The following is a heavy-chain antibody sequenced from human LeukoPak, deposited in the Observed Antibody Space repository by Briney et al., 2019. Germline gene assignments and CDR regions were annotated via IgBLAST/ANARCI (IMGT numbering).Heavy chain of an antibody. V-gene: IGHV3-11*03. CDR3: ARLYCYDSSGYYYGAPNFDY. CDR1: GFTFSDYY. Sequence: GGSLRLSCAASGFTFSDYYMSWIRQAPGKGLEWVSYISSSSSYTNYADSVKGRFTISRDNAKNSLYLQMNSLRAEDTAVYYCARLYCYDSSGYYYGAPNFDYWGQGTLVTVSS. J-gene: IGHJ4*02. D-gene: IGHD3-22*01. CDR2: ISSSSSYT.